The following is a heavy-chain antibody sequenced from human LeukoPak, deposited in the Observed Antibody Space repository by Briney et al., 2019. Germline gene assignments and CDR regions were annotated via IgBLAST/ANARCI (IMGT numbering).Heavy chain of an antibody. V-gene: IGHV4-34*01. CDR2: INHNGNS. CDR3: AREIVAGLGVSFDI. D-gene: IGHD5-12*01. CDR1: GGSFNDNY. J-gene: IGHJ3*02. Sequence: SETLSLTCAVSGGSFNDNYWTWIRQPPGKGLEWIGEINHNGNSNYNPSLKSRVAISVDTSKNQFSLKLSSVTAADTAVYYCAREIVAGLGVSFDIWGQGTMVTVSS.